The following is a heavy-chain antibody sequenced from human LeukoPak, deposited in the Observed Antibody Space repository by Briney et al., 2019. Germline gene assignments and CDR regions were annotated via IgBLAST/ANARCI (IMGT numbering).Heavy chain of an antibody. D-gene: IGHD3-10*01. CDR1: GGSISSGSYY. CDR3: ARDRDYGSGSFGFDP. J-gene: IGHJ5*02. V-gene: IGHV4-61*02. CDR2: IYTSGST. Sequence: PSETLSLTCTVSGGSISSGSYYWSWIRQPAGKGLEWIGRIYTSGSTNYNPSLKSRVTISVDTSKNQFSLKLSSVTAADTAVYYCARDRDYGSGSFGFDPWGQGTLVTVSS.